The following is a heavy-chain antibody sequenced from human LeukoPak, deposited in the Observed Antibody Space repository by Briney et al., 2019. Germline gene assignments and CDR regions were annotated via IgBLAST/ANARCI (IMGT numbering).Heavy chain of an antibody. J-gene: IGHJ5*02. D-gene: IGHD4-11*01. CDR2: INPNSGGT. CDR3: ARMNWLTTNNPNWFDP. Sequence: ASVKVSCKASGYTFTDYYMHWVRQAPGQGLEWMGWINPNSGGTKYAQKFQGRVTMTRDTSITIAYMEVSRLTSEDTAVYYCARMNWLTTNNPNWFDPWGQGTLVTVSS. CDR1: GYTFTDYY. V-gene: IGHV1-2*02.